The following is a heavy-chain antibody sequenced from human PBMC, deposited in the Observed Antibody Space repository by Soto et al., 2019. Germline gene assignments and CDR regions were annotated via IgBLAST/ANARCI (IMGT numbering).Heavy chain of an antibody. Sequence: SETLSLTCTVSGGSLSGGTNYWSWVRQSPGKGLEWIGYIYYSGSTNYNPSLKSRVTISVDTSKNQFSLKLSSVTAADTAVYYCARAGYTKDYFDYWGQGTLVTVSS. CDR2: IYYSGST. J-gene: IGHJ4*02. CDR3: ARAGYTKDYFDY. CDR1: GGSLSGGTNY. V-gene: IGHV4-61*01. D-gene: IGHD5-12*01.